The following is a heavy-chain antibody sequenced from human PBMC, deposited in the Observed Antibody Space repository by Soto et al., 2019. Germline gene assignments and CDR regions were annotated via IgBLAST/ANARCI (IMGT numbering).Heavy chain of an antibody. V-gene: IGHV3-23*01. CDR2: ISGSGGST. CDR3: AKDRSIFGVVLRYYFDY. D-gene: IGHD3-3*01. J-gene: IGHJ4*02. Sequence: GGSLRLSCAASGFTFSSYAVSWVRQAPGKGLEWVSAISGSGGSTYYADSVKGRFTISRDNSKNTLYRQMNSLRAEDTAVYYCAKDRSIFGVVLRYYFDYWGQGTLVTVSS. CDR1: GFTFSSYA.